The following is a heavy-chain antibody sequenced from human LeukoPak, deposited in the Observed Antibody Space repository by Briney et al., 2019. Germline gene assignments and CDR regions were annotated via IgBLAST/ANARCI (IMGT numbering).Heavy chain of an antibody. D-gene: IGHD2-15*01. CDR2: ISGSGGST. CDR3: AKKRYCSGGSCYSHWFDP. J-gene: IGHJ5*02. Sequence: GGSLRLSCAASGFTFSSYAMSWVRQAPGKGLEWVSAISGSGGSTYYADSVKGRFTISRDNSKNTLYLQMNSLRAEDTAVYCCAKKRYCSGGSCYSHWFDPWGQGTLVTVSS. CDR1: GFTFSSYA. V-gene: IGHV3-23*01.